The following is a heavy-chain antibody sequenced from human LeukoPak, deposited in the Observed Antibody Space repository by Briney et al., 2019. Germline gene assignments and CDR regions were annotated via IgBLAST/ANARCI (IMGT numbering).Heavy chain of an antibody. V-gene: IGHV4-59*01. CDR1: GGSISSYY. CDR3: ARLDYDSSGYYGYFQH. CDR2: IYYSGST. J-gene: IGHJ1*01. Sequence: PSETLSLTCTVSGGSISSYYWSWIRQPPGKGLEWIGYIYYSGSTNYNPSLKSRVTISVDTSKNQFSLKLSSVTAADTAVYYCARLDYDSSGYYGYFQHWGQGTLVTVSS. D-gene: IGHD3-22*01.